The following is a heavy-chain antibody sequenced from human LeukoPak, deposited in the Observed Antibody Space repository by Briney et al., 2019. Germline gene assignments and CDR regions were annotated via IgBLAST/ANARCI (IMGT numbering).Heavy chain of an antibody. V-gene: IGHV3-64*01. J-gene: IGHJ6*02. CDR1: GFTFSSYA. D-gene: IGHD3-10*01. CDR2: ISSNGGST. CDR3: ARDLPMVTSSYYYGMDV. Sequence: PGGSLRLSCAASGFTFSSYAMHWVRQAPGKGLEYVSAISSNGGSTYYANTVKGRFTISRDNSKNTLYLQMGSLRAEDMAVYYCARDLPMVTSSYYYGMDVWGQGTTVTVSS.